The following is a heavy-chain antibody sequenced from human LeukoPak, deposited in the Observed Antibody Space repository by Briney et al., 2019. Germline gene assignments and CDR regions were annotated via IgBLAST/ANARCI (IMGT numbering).Heavy chain of an antibody. V-gene: IGHV1-18*01. J-gene: IGHJ4*02. CDR1: GYTFTIYG. Sequence: ASVKVSCKACGYTFTIYGISWVRQAPEQGLEWVGWINPNNGNTNYAQKLQGRVTMATDTATSTAYMELRSLRSEDTAVYYCARDTKSSSWQYGGFHYWGQGTLVTVSS. D-gene: IGHD6-13*01. CDR2: INPNNGNT. CDR3: ARDTKSSSWQYGGFHY.